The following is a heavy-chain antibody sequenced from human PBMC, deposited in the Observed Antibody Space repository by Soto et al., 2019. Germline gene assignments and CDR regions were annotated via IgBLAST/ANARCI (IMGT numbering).Heavy chain of an antibody. V-gene: IGHV4-59*01. J-gene: IGHJ4*02. CDR2: IYYSGST. Sequence: LSLTCTVSGGSISSYYWSWIRQPPGKGLEWIGYIYYSGSTNYNPSLKSRVTISVDTSKNQFSLKLSSVTAADTAVYYCARYRSGSVHYFDYWGQGTLVTVSS. D-gene: IGHD3-3*01. CDR1: GGSISSYY. CDR3: ARYRSGSVHYFDY.